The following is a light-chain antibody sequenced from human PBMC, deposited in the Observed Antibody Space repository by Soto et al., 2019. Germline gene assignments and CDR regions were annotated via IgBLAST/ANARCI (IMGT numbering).Light chain of an antibody. J-gene: IGKJ5*01. CDR3: QQANSSPIT. CDR1: QSVSSN. Sequence: EIVMTQSPATLSVSPGERATLSCRASQSVSSNLAWYQQKHGQAPRILIYGASTRDTGIPARFSGRGSGTECTLTISRLQSEDFATYSCQQANSSPITFGQGTRLEIK. CDR2: GAS. V-gene: IGKV3-15*01.